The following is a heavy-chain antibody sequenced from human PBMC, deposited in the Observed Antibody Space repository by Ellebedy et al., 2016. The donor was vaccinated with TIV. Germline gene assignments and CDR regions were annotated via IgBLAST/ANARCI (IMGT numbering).Heavy chain of an antibody. CDR1: GYSFTSYA. CDR2: INAGNGNT. J-gene: IGHJ4*02. CDR3: ARGRGDGYNLKLYY. V-gene: IGHV1-3*01. Sequence: AASVKVSCKASGYSFTSYAMHLVRQAPGKRLEWMGWINAGNGNTKYSQKFQGRVTITRDTSANTAYLELSSLRSEDTAVYYCARGRGDGYNLKLYYWGQGALVSVSS. D-gene: IGHD5-24*01.